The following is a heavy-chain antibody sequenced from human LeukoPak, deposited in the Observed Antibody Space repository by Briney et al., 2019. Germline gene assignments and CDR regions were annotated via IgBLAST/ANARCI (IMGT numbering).Heavy chain of an antibody. Sequence: GESLKISCKGSGYTFTTYWIGWVRQMPGKGLEWMGIIYPGDSDTRYSPSFQGQVTISADKSISTAYLQWSSLKASDTAMYYCARVSLRPKYQFDYWGQGTLVTVSS. CDR3: ARVSLRPKYQFDY. CDR2: IYPGDSDT. D-gene: IGHD3-16*02. V-gene: IGHV5-51*01. J-gene: IGHJ4*02. CDR1: GYTFTTYW.